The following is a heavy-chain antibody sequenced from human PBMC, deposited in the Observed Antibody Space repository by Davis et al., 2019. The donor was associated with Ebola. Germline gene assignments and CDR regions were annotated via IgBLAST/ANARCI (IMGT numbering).Heavy chain of an antibody. CDR3: ASIVVVTATPPTVDV. J-gene: IGHJ6*04. Sequence: PGGSLRLSCAASEFTFSSYSMNWVRQAPGKGLEWVSSISSSSSYIYYADSVKGRFTISRDNAKNSLYLQMNSLRAEDTAVYYCASIVVVTATPPTVDVWGKGTTVTVSS. CDR1: EFTFSSYS. V-gene: IGHV3-21*01. CDR2: ISSSSSYI. D-gene: IGHD2-21*02.